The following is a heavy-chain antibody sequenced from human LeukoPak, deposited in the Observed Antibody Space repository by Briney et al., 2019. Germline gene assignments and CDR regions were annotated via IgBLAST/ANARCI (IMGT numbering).Heavy chain of an antibody. Sequence: PGGSPRLSCAASGITVSSNYMSWVRQAPGKGLEWVSVVASDGSTKYADSVKGRFAISRDNSKNTLYLQMNSLRAGDTGVYYCAKATVGGYEDWGQGTLVTVSS. CDR2: VASDGST. V-gene: IGHV3-53*01. CDR3: AKATVGGYED. D-gene: IGHD5-12*01. CDR1: GITVSSNY. J-gene: IGHJ4*02.